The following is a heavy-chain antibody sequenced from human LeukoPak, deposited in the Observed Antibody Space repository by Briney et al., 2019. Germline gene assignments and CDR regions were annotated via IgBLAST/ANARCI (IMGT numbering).Heavy chain of an antibody. J-gene: IGHJ4*02. CDR3: ARGKLLRYFDY. CDR2: ISYDGSNK. Sequence: GGSLRLSCAASGFTFSSYATHWVRQAPGKGLEWVAVISYDGSNKYYADSVKGRFTISRDNSKNTLYLQMNSLRAEDTAVYYCARGKLLRYFDYWGQGTLVTVSS. CDR1: GFTFSSYA. V-gene: IGHV3-30*04. D-gene: IGHD3-10*01.